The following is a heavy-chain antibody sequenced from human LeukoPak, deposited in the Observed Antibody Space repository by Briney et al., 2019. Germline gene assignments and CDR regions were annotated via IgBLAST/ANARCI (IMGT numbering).Heavy chain of an antibody. J-gene: IGHJ4*02. CDR3: ARSGPAGSAAGLFDY. D-gene: IGHD6-13*01. CDR1: GGSISSYY. CDR2: IYYSGST. Sequence: SETLSLTCTVSGGSISSYYWSWIRQPPGKRLEWIGYIYYSGSTNHNPSLKSRVTVSIDTSKNQFSLKLSSVTAADTAVYYCARSGPAGSAAGLFDYWGQGTLVTVSS. V-gene: IGHV4-59*01.